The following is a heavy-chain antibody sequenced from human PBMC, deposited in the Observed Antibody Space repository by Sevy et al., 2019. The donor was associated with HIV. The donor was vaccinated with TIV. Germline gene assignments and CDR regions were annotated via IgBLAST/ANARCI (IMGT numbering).Heavy chain of an antibody. CDR1: GFTFSGYG. V-gene: IGHV3-33*08. CDR3: ASDRGIAAAGSLDY. J-gene: IGHJ4*02. Sequence: GGSLRLSCAASGFTFSGYGMHWVRQAPGKGLEWVAVIWSDGSNKYYADSVKGRFTISRDNSKNTLYLQMNSLRAEDTAVYYCASDRGIAAAGSLDYRGQGTLVTVSS. D-gene: IGHD6-13*01. CDR2: IWSDGSNK.